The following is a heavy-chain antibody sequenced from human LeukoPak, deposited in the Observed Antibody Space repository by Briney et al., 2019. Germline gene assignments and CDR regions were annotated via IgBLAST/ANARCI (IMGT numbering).Heavy chain of an antibody. CDR1: GGSISSSNW. Sequence: KASETLSLTCAVSGGSISSSNWWSWVRQPPGKGLEWIGEIYHSGSTNYNPSLKSRVTISVDKSKNQFSLKLSSVTAADTAVYYCARGIQGVFPTEFDYWGQGTLVTVSS. V-gene: IGHV4-4*02. J-gene: IGHJ4*02. D-gene: IGHD3-10*01. CDR2: IYHSGST. CDR3: ARGIQGVFPTEFDY.